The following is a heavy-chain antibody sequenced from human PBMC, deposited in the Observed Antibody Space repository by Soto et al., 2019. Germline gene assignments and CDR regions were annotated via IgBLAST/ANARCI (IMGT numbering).Heavy chain of an antibody. J-gene: IGHJ4*02. CDR3: ARDPGGSYYFDY. V-gene: IGHV1-69*13. Sequence: SVKVSCKASGGTFSSYAISWVRQAPGQGLEWMGGIIPIFGTANYAQKFQGRVTITADESTSTAYMELSSLRSEDTAVYYCARDPGGSYYFDYWGQGTLVTVSS. CDR1: GGTFSSYA. CDR2: IIPIFGTA.